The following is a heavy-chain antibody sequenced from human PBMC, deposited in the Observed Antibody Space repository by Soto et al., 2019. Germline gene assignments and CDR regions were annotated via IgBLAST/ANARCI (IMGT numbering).Heavy chain of an antibody. D-gene: IGHD3-22*01. J-gene: IGHJ4*02. V-gene: IGHV1-46*03. CDR3: ARTYYYDSSGYSPRYYFDY. CDR2: INPSGGST. Sequence: ASVKVYCKASGYTFTSYGLSWVRQAPGQGLEWMGIINPSGGSTSYAQKFQGRVTMTRDTSTSTVYMELSSLRSEDTAVYYCARTYYYDSSGYSPRYYFDYWGQGTLVTVSS. CDR1: GYTFTSYG.